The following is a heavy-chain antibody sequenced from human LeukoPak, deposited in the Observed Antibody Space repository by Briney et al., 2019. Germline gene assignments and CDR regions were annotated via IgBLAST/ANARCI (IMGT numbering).Heavy chain of an antibody. D-gene: IGHD1-26*01. CDR1: GFTFSSYS. J-gene: IGHJ4*02. CDR2: ISSSSSYI. V-gene: IGHV3-21*01. Sequence: NPGGSLRLSCAASGFTFSSYSMNWVRQAPGKGLEWVSSISSSSSYIYYADSVKGRFTISRDNAKNTLYLQMNSLRAEDTAVYYCARDGGSYEDYWGQGTLVTVSS. CDR3: ARDGGSYEDY.